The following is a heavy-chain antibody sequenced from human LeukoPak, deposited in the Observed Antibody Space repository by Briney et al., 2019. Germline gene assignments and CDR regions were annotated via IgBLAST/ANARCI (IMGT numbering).Heavy chain of an antibody. V-gene: IGHV4-39*07. CDR2: IYYSGST. CDR3: XTDSGSSNY. J-gene: IGHJ4*02. Sequence: TXXVXGGSISSSSYYWGWIRQPPGKGLEWIGSIYYSGSTYYNPSLKSPFTISVDTSKNQFSLKQSHVTAADTAGYXXXTDSGSSNYWGQGTLVTVSS. CDR1: GGSISSSSYY. D-gene: IGHD3-10*01.